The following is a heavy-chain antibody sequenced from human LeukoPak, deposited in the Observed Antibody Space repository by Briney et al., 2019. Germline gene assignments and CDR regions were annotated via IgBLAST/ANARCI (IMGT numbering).Heavy chain of an antibody. CDR3: ARRTQNDDLWSGSPDWYFDL. Sequence: GGSLRLSCVVSGFTFRSYTMTWVRQAPGKGLEWISSISSSSDYIYYIDSVRGRFTISRDNAKNSVYLQMDSLRPEDTAVYYCARRTQNDDLWSGSPDWYFDLWGRGTLVIASS. CDR2: ISSSSDYI. D-gene: IGHD3-3*01. V-gene: IGHV3-21*06. J-gene: IGHJ2*01. CDR1: GFTFRSYT.